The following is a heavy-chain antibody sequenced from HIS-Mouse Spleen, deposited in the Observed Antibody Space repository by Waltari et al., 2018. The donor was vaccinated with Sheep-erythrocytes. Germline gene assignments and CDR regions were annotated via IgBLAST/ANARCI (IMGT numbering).Heavy chain of an antibody. CDR2: INPTKGGT. J-gene: IGHJ4*02. D-gene: IGHD1-26*01. CDR1: GYTFTGYY. CDR3: AGYSGSLDY. V-gene: IGHV1-2*02. Sequence: QVQLVQSGAEVKKPGASVKVSCKASGYTFTGYYMHWGRQAPGQGLEWMGWINPTKGGTNYAQKFQGRVTMTRDTSISTAYMELSRLRSDDTAVYYGAGYSGSLDYWGQGTLVTVSS.